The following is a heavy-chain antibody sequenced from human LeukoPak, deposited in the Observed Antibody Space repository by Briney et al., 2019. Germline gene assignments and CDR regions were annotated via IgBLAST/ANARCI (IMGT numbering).Heavy chain of an antibody. V-gene: IGHV1-69*01. CDR1: GGTFSSYA. J-gene: IGHJ6*01. D-gene: IGHD3-22*01. CDR3: AYDCSGYARCGRDV. Sequence: SLKDSCKASGGTFSSYASSCVRHAPGQELEWMVGIILIFGAAIYAQKFQGRVTLTADDSTSRAYMQLSRVRPEERAVYYCAYDCSGYARCGRDVWGQGGKGTVS. CDR2: IILIFGAA.